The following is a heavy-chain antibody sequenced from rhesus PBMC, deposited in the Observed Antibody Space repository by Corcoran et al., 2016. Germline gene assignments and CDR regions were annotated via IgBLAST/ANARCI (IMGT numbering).Heavy chain of an antibody. V-gene: IGHV4S19*01. CDR1: GGSISSSNW. D-gene: IGHD2-2*01. CDR3: ASELLAIDGLDS. Sequence: QVQLQESGPGLVKPSETLSLPCPVSGGSISSSNWWSWIRPPPGKGLEWIGYISGSSGSTYYNPSLKSRVTISKDTSKNQFSLKLSSVTAADTAVYYCASELLAIDGLDSWGQGVVVTVSS. J-gene: IGHJ6*01. CDR2: ISGSSGST.